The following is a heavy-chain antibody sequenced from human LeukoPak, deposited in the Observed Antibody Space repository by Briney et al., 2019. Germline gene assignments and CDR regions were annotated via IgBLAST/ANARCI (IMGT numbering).Heavy chain of an antibody. V-gene: IGHV4-59*08. Sequence: SETLSLTCTVSGGSISNYYWNWIRQPPGKGLEWVGYILFSGSSHHNPSLTIRTSVSVATSKNQFSLNLSSVTAADTDVYYCARRVISEISIDKGNWLDPWGQGTLVTVSS. J-gene: IGHJ5*02. D-gene: IGHD3-3*01. CDR3: ARRVISEISIDKGNWLDP. CDR1: GGSISNYY. CDR2: ILFSGSS.